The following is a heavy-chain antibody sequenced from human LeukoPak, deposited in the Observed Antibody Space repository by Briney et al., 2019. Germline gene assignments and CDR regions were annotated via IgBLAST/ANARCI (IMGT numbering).Heavy chain of an antibody. J-gene: IGHJ4*02. Sequence: PGGSLRLSCAVSGFTFSNYWMHWVRQAPGKGLVWVSRINSDGSSTSYADAVKGRFTISRDNAKNTLYLQMNSLRGDDTAAYYCARDLNTAMVIEYWGQGTLVTVSS. CDR1: GFTFSNYW. V-gene: IGHV3-74*01. D-gene: IGHD5-18*01. CDR3: ARDLNTAMVIEY. CDR2: INSDGSST.